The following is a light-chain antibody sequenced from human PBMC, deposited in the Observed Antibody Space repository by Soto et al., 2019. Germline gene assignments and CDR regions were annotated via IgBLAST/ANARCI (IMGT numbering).Light chain of an antibody. V-gene: IGKV2D-29*01. CDR3: MQSLELPRT. J-gene: IGKJ1*01. Sequence: DIVMGHTPISLSVTPGQPTSISCKSSQSLLHSDGKTYLSWYLQKPGQPPQLLISEVSNRFSGVPDRFSGSGSGTDVTLKISRVEADDVGLYYCMQSLELPRTFGQGTKVEIK. CDR1: QSLLHSDGKTY. CDR2: EVS.